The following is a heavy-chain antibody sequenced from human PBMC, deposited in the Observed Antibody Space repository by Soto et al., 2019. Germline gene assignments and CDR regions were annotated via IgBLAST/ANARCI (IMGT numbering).Heavy chain of an antibody. V-gene: IGHV1-18*01. J-gene: IGHJ4*02. CDR1: GYTFIRYG. CDR3: ARGGYYYDSSGYSNPYYFDY. CDR2: ISVYNGNR. D-gene: IGHD3-22*01. Sequence: ASVKVSCKASGYTFIRYGINWVRQAPGQGLEWMGWISVYNGNRNYAQKFKGRVTMTTDTSTTTAYMNLRSLRSDDTAVYYCARGGYYYDSSGYSNPYYFDYWGQGTLVTVSS.